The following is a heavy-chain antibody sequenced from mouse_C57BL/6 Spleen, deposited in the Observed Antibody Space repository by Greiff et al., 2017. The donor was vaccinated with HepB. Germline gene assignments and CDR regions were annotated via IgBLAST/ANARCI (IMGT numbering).Heavy chain of an antibody. V-gene: IGHV1-81*01. D-gene: IGHD2-4*01. CDR3: ARGEGLRLSAWVAY. Sequence: VQLQESGAELARPGASVKLSCKASGYTFTSYGISWVKQSTGQGLEWIGEIYPRSGNTYYNEKFKGKATLTADKSSSTACMELRSLTSEYSAVDFYARGEGLRLSAWVAYWGQGTLVTVSA. J-gene: IGHJ3*01. CDR1: GYTFTSYG. CDR2: IYPRSGNT.